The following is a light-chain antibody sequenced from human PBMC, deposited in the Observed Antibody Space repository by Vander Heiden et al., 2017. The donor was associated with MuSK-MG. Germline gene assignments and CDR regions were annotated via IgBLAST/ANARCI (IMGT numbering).Light chain of an antibody. V-gene: IGKV3-15*01. CDR3: QQYNNWPRT. CDR1: QGIRSN. Sequence: EVVMTQSPATLSVSPGERATLSCRASQGIRSNLARYQQKPGRAPRLLIYGASTGATGIPARFSGSGSRTEFTLTISSLQSEDFAVYYCQQYNNWPRTFGQGTKVEIK. J-gene: IGKJ1*01. CDR2: GAS.